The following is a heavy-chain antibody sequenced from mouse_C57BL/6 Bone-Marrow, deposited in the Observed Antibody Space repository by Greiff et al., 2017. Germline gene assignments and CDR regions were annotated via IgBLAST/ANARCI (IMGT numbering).Heavy chain of an antibody. CDR1: GYTFTGYW. CDR2: IVPGSGST. J-gene: IGHJ1*03. D-gene: IGHD1-1*01. V-gene: IGHV1-9*01. Sequence: QVQLQQSGAELMKPGASVKLSCKATGYTFTGYWIEWVKQRPGHGLEWIGEIVPGSGSTNYNEKFKGKATFTADTSSNTAYMQLSRLTTEDSAIYYGAKYYYGSSDWYFEVWGKGTTVTVSS. CDR3: AKYYYGSSDWYFEV.